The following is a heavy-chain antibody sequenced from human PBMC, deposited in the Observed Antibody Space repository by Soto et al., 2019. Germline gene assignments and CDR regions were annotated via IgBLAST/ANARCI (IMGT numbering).Heavy chain of an antibody. Sequence: SVKVSCKASGGTFSSYAISWVRQAPGQGLEWMGGIIPIFGTANYAQKFQGRVTITADESTSTAYMELSSLRSEDTAVYYCARSDYDILTQGYDYWGQGTLVTVSS. J-gene: IGHJ4*02. D-gene: IGHD3-9*01. CDR1: GGTFSSYA. V-gene: IGHV1-69*13. CDR2: IIPIFGTA. CDR3: ARSDYDILTQGYDY.